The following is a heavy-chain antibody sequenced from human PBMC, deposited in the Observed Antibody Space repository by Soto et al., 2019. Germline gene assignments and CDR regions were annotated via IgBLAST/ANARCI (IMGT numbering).Heavy chain of an antibody. CDR1: GYTFTSYG. Sequence: QVQLVQSGAEVKKPGASVKVSCKASGYTFTSYGISWVRQAPGQGLEWMGWISAYNANTNYAQKLQGRVTMTTDTATSKSYMELRSLRSHDTAVYFCARDRLGATGDYWGQGTLVTVSS. D-gene: IGHD1-26*01. CDR3: ARDRLGATGDY. V-gene: IGHV1-18*01. CDR2: ISAYNANT. J-gene: IGHJ4*02.